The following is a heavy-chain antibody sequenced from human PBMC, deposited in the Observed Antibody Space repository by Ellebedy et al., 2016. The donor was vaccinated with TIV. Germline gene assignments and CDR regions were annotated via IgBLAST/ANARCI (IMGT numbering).Heavy chain of an antibody. Sequence: GESLKISCAASGFTFSSYGMHWVRQAPGKGLEWVAVISYDGSNKYYADSVKGRFTISRDNSKNTLYLQMNSLRAEDTAVYYCAKAFRPWGHYDSTGYWGQGTLVTVSS. D-gene: IGHD3-22*01. CDR3: AKAFRPWGHYDSTGY. J-gene: IGHJ4*02. V-gene: IGHV3-30*18. CDR2: ISYDGSNK. CDR1: GFTFSSYG.